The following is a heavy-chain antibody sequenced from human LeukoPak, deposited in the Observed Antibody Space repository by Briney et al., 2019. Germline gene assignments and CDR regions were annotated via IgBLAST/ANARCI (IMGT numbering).Heavy chain of an antibody. CDR3: TSHYGDEVWYNWFDP. V-gene: IGHV3-48*03. Sequence: GGSLRLSCAASGFTFSNYEMNGLRQAPGRGLEWVSYISSSCSIIYYADSVKGRFTISRDNAKNSLYLQMNSLRAEETAVYYCTSHYGDEVWYNWFDPWGERKLVTVSS. CDR2: ISSSCSII. D-gene: IGHD4-17*01. CDR1: GFTFSNYE. J-gene: IGHJ5*02.